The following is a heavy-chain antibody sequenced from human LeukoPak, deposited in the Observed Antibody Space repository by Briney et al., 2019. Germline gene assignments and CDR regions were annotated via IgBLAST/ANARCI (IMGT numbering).Heavy chain of an antibody. D-gene: IGHD3-9*01. CDR2: IYTSGST. V-gene: IGHV4-61*02. CDR3: ARLGRYFDWLLDYYFDY. Sequence: SETLSLTCTVSGGSISSGSYYWSWIRQPAGKGQEWIGRIYTSGSTNYNPSLKSRVTISVDTSKNQFSLKLSSVTAADTAVYYCARLGRYFDWLLDYYFDYWGQGTLVTVSS. CDR1: GGSISSGSYY. J-gene: IGHJ4*02.